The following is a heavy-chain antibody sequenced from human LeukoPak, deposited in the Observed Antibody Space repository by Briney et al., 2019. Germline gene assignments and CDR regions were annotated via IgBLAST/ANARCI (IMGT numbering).Heavy chain of an antibody. CDR1: GFTFSSYA. D-gene: IGHD5-18*01. CDR3: ARDTGIQLWFENWFDP. CDR2: ISYDGSNK. J-gene: IGHJ5*02. Sequence: GGSLRLSCAASGFTFSSYAMHWVRQAPGKGLEWVAVISYDGSNKYYADSVKGRFTISRDNSKNTLYLQMNSLRAEDTAVYYCARDTGIQLWFENWFDPWGQGTLVTVSS. V-gene: IGHV3-30-3*01.